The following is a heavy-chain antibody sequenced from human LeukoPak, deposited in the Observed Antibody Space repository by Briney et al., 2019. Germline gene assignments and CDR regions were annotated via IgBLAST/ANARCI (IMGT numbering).Heavy chain of an antibody. V-gene: IGHV1-18*01. J-gene: IGHJ4*02. CDR3: ARVKYSSSWYVPFDY. Sequence: ASVKVSCKASAYTLTRYGINWVRLAPGQGLEWMGWISAYNGNTNYAQKLQGRVTMTTDTSTSTAYMELRSLRSDDTAVYYCARVKYSSSWYVPFDYWGQGTLVTVSS. D-gene: IGHD6-13*01. CDR1: AYTLTRYG. CDR2: ISAYNGNT.